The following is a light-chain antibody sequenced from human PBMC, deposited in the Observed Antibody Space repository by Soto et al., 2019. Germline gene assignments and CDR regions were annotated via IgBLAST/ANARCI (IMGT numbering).Light chain of an antibody. V-gene: IGKV3-20*01. CDR1: QSVSSSY. Sequence: EIVLTQSPGTLSLSPGERATLSCRASQSVSSSYLAWYQQKPGQAPRLLIYGASSRATGIPDRFSGSGSGTDFTLTISRLEPEDFAVYYFQQYGSSPRTFGKGTKVEIK. CDR2: GAS. J-gene: IGKJ1*01. CDR3: QQYGSSPRT.